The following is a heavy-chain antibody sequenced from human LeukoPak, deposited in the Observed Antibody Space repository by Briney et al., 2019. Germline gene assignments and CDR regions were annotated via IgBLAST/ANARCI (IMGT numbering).Heavy chain of an antibody. Sequence: SQTLSLTCAVSGGSISSGGYSWSWIRQPPGKGLEWIGYIYHSGSTYYNPSLKSRVTISVDRSKNQFSLKLSSVTAADTAVYYCARGGGYGDYRLDYWGQGTLVTVSS. D-gene: IGHD4-17*01. CDR2: IYHSGST. V-gene: IGHV4-30-2*01. CDR1: GGSISSGGYS. J-gene: IGHJ4*02. CDR3: ARGGGYGDYRLDY.